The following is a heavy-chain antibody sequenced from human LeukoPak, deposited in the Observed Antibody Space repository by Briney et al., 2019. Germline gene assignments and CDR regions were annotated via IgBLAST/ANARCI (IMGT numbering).Heavy chain of an antibody. CDR2: IYYSGST. J-gene: IGHJ6*03. D-gene: IGHD6-13*01. V-gene: IGHV4-39*07. CDR3: ARDSLIAAAGDYYYYYMDV. CDR1: GGSISSSSYY. Sequence: SETLSLTCTVSGGSISSSSYYWGWIRQPPGKGLEWIGSIYYSGSTYYNPSLKSRVTISVDTSKNQFSLKLSSVTAADTAVYYCARDSLIAAAGDYYYYYMDVWGKGTTVTISS.